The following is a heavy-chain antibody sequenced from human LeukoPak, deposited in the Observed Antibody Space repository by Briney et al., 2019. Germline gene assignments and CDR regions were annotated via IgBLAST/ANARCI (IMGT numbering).Heavy chain of an antibody. CDR3: ARRDVDTEAFDI. Sequence: SETLSLTCTVSGGSISSHYWNWIRQPPGKGLEWIGNIYFSGNTNHNPSLKSRVTMSVDTSKNHLSLTLKFVTAADTAVYYCARRDVDTEAFDIWGQGTMVTVSS. V-gene: IGHV4-59*08. J-gene: IGHJ3*02. D-gene: IGHD5-18*01. CDR1: GGSISSHY. CDR2: IYFSGNT.